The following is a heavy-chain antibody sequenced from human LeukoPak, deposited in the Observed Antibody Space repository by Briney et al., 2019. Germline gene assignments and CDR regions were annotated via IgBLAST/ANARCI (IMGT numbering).Heavy chain of an antibody. D-gene: IGHD6-19*01. CDR1: GGSISSYY. J-gene: IGHJ4*02. CDR2: ISYSGST. V-gene: IGHV4-59*01. Sequence: SETLSLTCSVSGGSISSYYWSWIRQPPGKGLEWVGYISYSGSTNYNPSLKSRVTISVDTSKNQFSLKLSSVTAADTAIYYCARDGRAGSLFAYWGQGTLVTVSS. CDR3: ARDGRAGSLFAY.